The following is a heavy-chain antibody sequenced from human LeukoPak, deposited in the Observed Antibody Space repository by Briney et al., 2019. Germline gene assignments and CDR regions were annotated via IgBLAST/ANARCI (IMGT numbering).Heavy chain of an antibody. V-gene: IGHV1-46*01. D-gene: IGHD3-22*01. Sequence: GASVKVSCKACGYTFTSYYMHWVRQAPGQGLEWMGIINPSGGSTSYAQKFQGRVTMTRDTSTSTVYMELSSLRSEDTAVYYCARSRVPYDSSGYYFDYWGQGTLVTVSS. CDR1: GYTFTSYY. CDR3: ARSRVPYDSSGYYFDY. J-gene: IGHJ4*02. CDR2: INPSGGST.